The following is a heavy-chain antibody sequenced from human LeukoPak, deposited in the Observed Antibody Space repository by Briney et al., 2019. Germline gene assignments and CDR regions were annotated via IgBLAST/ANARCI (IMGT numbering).Heavy chain of an antibody. V-gene: IGHV4-34*01. J-gene: IGHJ6*03. D-gene: IGHD6-13*01. CDR3: VRCSSIQRWYYYYMDV. CDR1: GGSFSGYY. Sequence: SETLSLTCAVYGGSFSGYYWSWIRQRPGKGRKWCGEINRSGSNNYNPSLKSRATISVDTSKNKFSLKLSSVTAADTAVYYCVRCSSIQRWYYYYMDVWGKGTTVTVSS. CDR2: INRSGSN.